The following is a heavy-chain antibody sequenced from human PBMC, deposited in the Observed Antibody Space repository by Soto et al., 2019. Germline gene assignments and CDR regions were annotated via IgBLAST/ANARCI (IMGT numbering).Heavy chain of an antibody. J-gene: IGHJ4*02. Sequence: ASVNGSCNASGYTFTSDYMHLVRQAPEQGLEWMGIINPSGGSTSYAQKFQGRVTMTRDTSTSTVYMELSSLRSEDTAVYYCARTLGYYGDYGPGSNFDYWGQGTLVTVS. CDR1: GYTFTSDY. D-gene: IGHD4-17*01. CDR3: ARTLGYYGDYGPGSNFDY. CDR2: INPSGGST. V-gene: IGHV1-46*01.